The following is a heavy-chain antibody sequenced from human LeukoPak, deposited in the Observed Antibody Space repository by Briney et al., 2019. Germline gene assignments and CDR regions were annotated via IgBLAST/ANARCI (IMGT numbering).Heavy chain of an antibody. J-gene: IGHJ4*02. CDR2: ISGSGGST. Sequence: GGPLRLSCAASGFTFSSYAMSWARQAPGKGLEWVSAISGSGGSTYYADSVKGRFTISRDNSKNTLYLQMNSLRAEDTAVYYCAKNRLVRGTYYFDYWGQGTLVTVSS. CDR3: AKNRLVRGTYYFDY. D-gene: IGHD3-10*01. V-gene: IGHV3-23*01. CDR1: GFTFSSYA.